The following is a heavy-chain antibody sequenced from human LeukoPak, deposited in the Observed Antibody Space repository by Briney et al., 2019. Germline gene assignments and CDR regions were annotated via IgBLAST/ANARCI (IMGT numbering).Heavy chain of an antibody. CDR1: GGSFSGYY. CDR3: ARQPLYDTSGYGQFDY. J-gene: IGHJ4*02. Sequence: PSETLSLTCAVYGGSFSGYYWSWIRQPPGKGVEWIGEIYHNGNTNYNPSLKSRVTISVDTSKNQFSLRLSSVTAADTALYYCARQPLYDTSGYGQFDYWGQGTLVTVSS. CDR2: IYHNGNT. D-gene: IGHD3-22*01. V-gene: IGHV4-34*01.